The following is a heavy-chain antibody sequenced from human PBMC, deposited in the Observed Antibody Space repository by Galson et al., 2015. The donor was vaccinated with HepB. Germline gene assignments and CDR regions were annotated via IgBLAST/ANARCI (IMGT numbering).Heavy chain of an antibody. V-gene: IGHV3-23*01. D-gene: IGHD5-18*01. CDR2: ISDSGDST. Sequence: SLRLSCAASGFTFSIYPMSWVRQAAGEGLEWVSSISDSGDSTYYSDSVKGRFTISRDNSKNTLYLQMNGLRAEDTAVYYCANHPGSLDTAMVIIDYWGQGTLVTVSS. CDR1: GFTFSIYP. CDR3: ANHPGSLDTAMVIIDY. J-gene: IGHJ4*02.